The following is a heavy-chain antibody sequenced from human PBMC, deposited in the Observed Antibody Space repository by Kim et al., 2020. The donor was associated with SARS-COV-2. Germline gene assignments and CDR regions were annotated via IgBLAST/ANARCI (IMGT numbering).Heavy chain of an antibody. V-gene: IGHV4-39*01. J-gene: IGHJ6*02. D-gene: IGHD6-19*01. Sequence: KSRVTISVDTSKNQFSLKLSSVTAADTAVYYCATQPIAVAGLYYYYGMDVWGQGTTVTVSS. CDR3: ATQPIAVAGLYYYYGMDV.